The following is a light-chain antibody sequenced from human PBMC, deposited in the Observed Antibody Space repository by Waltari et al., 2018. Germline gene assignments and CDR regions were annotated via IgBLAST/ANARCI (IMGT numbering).Light chain of an antibody. CDR2: VKN. J-gene: IGLJ1*01. CDR1: SSNIGAGHA. V-gene: IGLV1-40*01. CDR3: QSYDSSLSAFV. Sequence: SVLTQPPSVSGAPGQRVTIPCSGSSSNIGAGHAVHWDQQLPGTAPKLFLLVKNKRPSGVPDRFSGSKSGTSASLVISGLQAEDEADYYCQSYDSSLSAFVFGTGTKVTVL.